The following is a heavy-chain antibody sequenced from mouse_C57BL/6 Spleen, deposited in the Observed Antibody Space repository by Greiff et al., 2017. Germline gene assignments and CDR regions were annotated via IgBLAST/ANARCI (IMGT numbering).Heavy chain of an antibody. CDR1: GFTLTDYY. CDR2: IRNKANGYTT. V-gene: IGHV7-3*01. D-gene: IGHD4-1*02. CDR3: ARHARQLAWFAY. Sequence: EVMLVESGGGLVQPGGSLSLSCAASGFTLTDYYMSWVRQPPGKALEWLGFIRNKANGYTTEYSASVKGRFTISRDNSQSILYLQMNALRAVDSAAYYCARHARQLAWFAYWGQGTLVTVSA. J-gene: IGHJ3*01.